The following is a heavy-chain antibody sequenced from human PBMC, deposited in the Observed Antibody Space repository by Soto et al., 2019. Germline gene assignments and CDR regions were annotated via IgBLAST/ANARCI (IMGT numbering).Heavy chain of an antibody. CDR3: PRCLIAAAAPYYYYGMDV. J-gene: IGHJ6*02. CDR2: IIPIFGTA. D-gene: IGHD6-13*01. V-gene: IGHV1-69*01. CDR1: GGTFSSYA. Sequence: QVQLVQSGAEVKKPGSSVEVSCKASGGTFSSYAISWVRQAPGQGLEWMGGIIPIFGTANYAQKFQGRVTITADESTSTAYMELSSLRSEDTAVYYCPRCLIAAAAPYYYYGMDVWGQGTTVTVSS.